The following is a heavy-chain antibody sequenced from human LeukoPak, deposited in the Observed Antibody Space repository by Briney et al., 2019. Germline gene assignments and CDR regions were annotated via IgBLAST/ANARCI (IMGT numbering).Heavy chain of an antibody. J-gene: IGHJ5*02. CDR2: ISGGGGST. CDR1: GFTFSSYG. D-gene: IGHD1-26*01. V-gene: IGHV3-23*01. Sequence: GGSLRLSCAASGFTFSSYGMSWVRQAPGKGLEWVSAISGGGGSTYYADSVKGRFTISRDNSKNTLYLQMNSLRAEDTAVYYCAKDLSRELLGGNWFDPWGQGTLVTVSS. CDR3: AKDLSRELLGGNWFDP.